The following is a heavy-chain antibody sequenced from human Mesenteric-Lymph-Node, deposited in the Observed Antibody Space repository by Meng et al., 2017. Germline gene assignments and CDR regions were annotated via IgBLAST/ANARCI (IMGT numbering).Heavy chain of an antibody. CDR3: ASRDDNHLLF. V-gene: IGHV4-4*02. D-gene: IGHD3-10*01. CDR2: IYHSGST. CDR1: GSSISSSNW. J-gene: IGHJ3*01. Sequence: EPGPGLAKPSRTLSLTCAVSGSSISSSNWGSWVRQPPGKGLEWIGEIYHSGSTNYNPSLKSRVTISVDKSKNQFSLNLSSVTAADTAVYYCASRDDNHLLFWGQGAMVTVSS.